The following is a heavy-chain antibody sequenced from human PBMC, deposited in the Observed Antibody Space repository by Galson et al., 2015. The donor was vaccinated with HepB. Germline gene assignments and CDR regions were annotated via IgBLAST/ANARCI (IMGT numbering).Heavy chain of an antibody. CDR1: GFTFYSYA. V-gene: IGHV3-23*01. Sequence: SLRLSCAASGFTFYSYALSWVRQAPGKGLDWVSTISGSDGSTYYPDSVKGRFTISRDNSRNTLYLQMNRLRAEDTAVYYCATYGSGSFFPSWGQGTLVTVSS. CDR3: ATYGSGSFFPS. D-gene: IGHD3-10*01. J-gene: IGHJ5*02. CDR2: ISGSDGST.